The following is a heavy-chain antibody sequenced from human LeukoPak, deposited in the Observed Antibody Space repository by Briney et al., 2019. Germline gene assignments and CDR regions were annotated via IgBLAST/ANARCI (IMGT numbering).Heavy chain of an antibody. J-gene: IGHJ5*02. Sequence: SVKVSCKASGGTFSSYTISWVRQAPGQGLEWMGRIIPILGIANYAQKLQGRVTMTTDTSTSTAYMELRSLRSDDTAVYYCARDGSGDSSGWYGRSYNWFDPWGQGTLVTVSS. CDR2: IIPILGIA. D-gene: IGHD6-19*01. V-gene: IGHV1-69*04. CDR3: ARDGSGDSSGWYGRSYNWFDP. CDR1: GGTFSSYT.